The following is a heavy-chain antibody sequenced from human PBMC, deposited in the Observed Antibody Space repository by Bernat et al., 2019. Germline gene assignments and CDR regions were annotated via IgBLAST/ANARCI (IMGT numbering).Heavy chain of an antibody. CDR2: ISGSGGST. J-gene: IGHJ6*02. Sequence: EVQLLESGGGLVQPGGSLRLSCAASGFTFSSYAMSWVRQAPGKGLEWVSAISGSGGSTYYADSVKGRFTISRDNSKNTLYLQMNSLRAEDTAVYYCAKDQYCSSTSCYFMYYGMDVWGQGTTVTVSS. CDR1: GFTFSSYA. CDR3: AKDQYCSSTSCYFMYYGMDV. V-gene: IGHV3-23*01. D-gene: IGHD2-2*01.